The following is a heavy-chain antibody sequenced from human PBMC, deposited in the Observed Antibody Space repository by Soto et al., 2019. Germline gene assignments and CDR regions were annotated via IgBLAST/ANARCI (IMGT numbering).Heavy chain of an antibody. J-gene: IGHJ4*02. D-gene: IGHD1-26*01. CDR1: GFTFSSYG. CDR2: ISYDGSNK. CDR3: AKLVGATTTYFDY. V-gene: IGHV3-30*18. Sequence: GGSLRLSCAASGFTFSSYGMHWVRQAPGKGLEWVAAISYDGSNKYYADSVKGRFTISRDNSKNTLYLQMNSLRAEDTAVYYCAKLVGATTTYFDYWGQGTLVTVSS.